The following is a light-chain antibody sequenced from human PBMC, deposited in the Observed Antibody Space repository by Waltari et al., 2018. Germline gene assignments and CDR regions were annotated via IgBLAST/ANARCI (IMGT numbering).Light chain of an antibody. Sequence: QSALTQPAPVSGSPGQSIPISCPGTLRYVGRSNYVPWYQQHPGKAPKFMIYDVSKRPSGVSDRFSGSKSGNTASLTISGLQAEDEADYYCCSYATRDSYVFGTGTKVTVL. V-gene: IGLV2-14*03. CDR2: DVS. J-gene: IGLJ1*01. CDR3: CSYATRDSYV. CDR1: LRYVGRSNY.